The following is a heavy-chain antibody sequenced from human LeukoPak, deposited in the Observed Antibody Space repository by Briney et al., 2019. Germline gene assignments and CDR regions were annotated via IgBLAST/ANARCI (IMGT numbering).Heavy chain of an antibody. J-gene: IGHJ4*02. CDR1: GGSFSGYY. CDR2: INHSGST. V-gene: IGHV4-34*01. D-gene: IGHD3-10*01. Sequence: PSETLSLTCAVYGGSFSGYYWSWIRQPPGKGLEWIGEINHSGSTNYNPSLKCRVTISVDTSKNQFSLKLSSVTAADTAVYYCARDVYASETYYVGHWGQGILVTVSS. CDR3: ARDVYASETYYVGH.